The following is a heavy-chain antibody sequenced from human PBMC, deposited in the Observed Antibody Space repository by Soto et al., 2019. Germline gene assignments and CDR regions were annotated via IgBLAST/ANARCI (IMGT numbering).Heavy chain of an antibody. Sequence: VVSLGLSCSSSVVIVINYVVNLFLQAPVKWLLWVSHIKSDGTTSYADSVEGRFTVSRDDAKNTFYLQMNGLRAEYTAVYYCANDRGEEALTFLEWFGGMEVWGHRNPVSVS. D-gene: IGHD3-3*02. CDR2: IKSDGTT. V-gene: IGHV3-74*01. J-gene: IGHJ6*02. CDR3: ANDRGEEALTFLEWFGGMEV. CDR1: VVIVINYV.